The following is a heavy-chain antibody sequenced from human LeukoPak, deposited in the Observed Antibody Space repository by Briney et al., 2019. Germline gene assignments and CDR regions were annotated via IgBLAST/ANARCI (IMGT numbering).Heavy chain of an antibody. V-gene: IGHV1-18*01. J-gene: IGHJ4*02. CDR1: GYTFTSYG. CDR2: ISAYNGNT. CDR3: ARGVLERELWEPFDY. D-gene: IGHD1-26*01. Sequence: GASVKVSCKASGYTFTSYGISWVRQAPGQGLEWMGWISAYNGNTNYAQKLQGRVTMTTDTSTSTAYMELRSLRTDDTAVYYCARGVLERELWEPFDYWGQGTLVTVSS.